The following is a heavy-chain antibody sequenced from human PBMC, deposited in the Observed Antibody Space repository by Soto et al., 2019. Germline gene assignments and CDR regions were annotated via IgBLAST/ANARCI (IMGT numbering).Heavy chain of an antibody. Sequence: GGSLRLSCTASGFTFSTYAMTWVRQAPGKGLEWVSMISSSGDGTYYEDSVKGRFTISRDNSRNTLNLQMNSLRAEDTAVYYCAKNGDFWSWGMDVWGQGTTVTVSS. CDR3: AKNGDFWSWGMDV. D-gene: IGHD3-3*01. CDR1: GFTFSTYA. V-gene: IGHV3-23*01. J-gene: IGHJ6*02. CDR2: ISSSGDGT.